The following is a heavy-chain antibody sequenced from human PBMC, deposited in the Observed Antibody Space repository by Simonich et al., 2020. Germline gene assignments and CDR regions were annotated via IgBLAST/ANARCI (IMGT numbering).Heavy chain of an antibody. J-gene: IGHJ4*02. CDR1: GGSISGYY. Sequence: QVQLQESGPGLLKPSETLSLTCPVSGGSISGYYWSWIRQPPGKGLGWIGYIYYSGSTNYNPALKSRVTRSVDTAKNQFSLKLSSVTAADTAVYYCASRGWSGYYDYWGRGTLVTVSS. D-gene: IGHD3-3*01. CDR2: IYYSGST. V-gene: IGHV4-59*08. CDR3: ASRGWSGYYDY.